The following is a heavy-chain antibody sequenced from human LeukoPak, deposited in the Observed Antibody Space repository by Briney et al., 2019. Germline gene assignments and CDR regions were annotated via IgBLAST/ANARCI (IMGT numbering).Heavy chain of an antibody. D-gene: IGHD3-3*01. Sequence: GGSLRLSCAASGFTFNSYSMNWVRQAPGKGLEWLSSISRNSDYIYYAGSVKGRFTISRDNSKNTLYLQMNSLRAEDTAVYYCAKPYRFWSGYYKSEYFQHWGQGTLVIVSS. J-gene: IGHJ1*01. V-gene: IGHV3-21*01. CDR1: GFTFNSYS. CDR2: ISRNSDYI. CDR3: AKPYRFWSGYYKSEYFQH.